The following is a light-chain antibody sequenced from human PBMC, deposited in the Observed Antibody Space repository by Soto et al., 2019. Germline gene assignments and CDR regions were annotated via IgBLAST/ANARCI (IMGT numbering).Light chain of an antibody. Sequence: EIVLTQSPGTLSLSPGEIATLSCRTSQSVSSSYLAWYQQKPCQAPRPLIYGASSRSIGIPDRFSGSGSGTYCTLFISRQEPEEFAVYYFQQYVIAPWTFGQGTKVEIK. CDR2: GAS. CDR1: QSVSSSY. V-gene: IGKV3-20*01. J-gene: IGKJ1*01. CDR3: QQYVIAPWT.